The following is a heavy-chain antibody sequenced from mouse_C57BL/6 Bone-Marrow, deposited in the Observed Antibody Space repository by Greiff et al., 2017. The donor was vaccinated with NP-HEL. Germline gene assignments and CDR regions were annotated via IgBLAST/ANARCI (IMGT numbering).Heavy chain of an antibody. CDR2: IYPGDGDT. V-gene: IGHV1-80*01. CDR3: AREDDGYYFSYWYFDV. Sequence: VQLQQSGAELVKPGASVKISCKASGYAFSSYWMNWVKQRPGKGLEWIGQIYPGDGDTNYNGKFKGKATLTADKSSSTAYMQLSSLTSEDSAVYFCAREDDGYYFSYWYFDVGGTGTTVTVSS. CDR1: GYAFSSYW. D-gene: IGHD2-3*01. J-gene: IGHJ1*03.